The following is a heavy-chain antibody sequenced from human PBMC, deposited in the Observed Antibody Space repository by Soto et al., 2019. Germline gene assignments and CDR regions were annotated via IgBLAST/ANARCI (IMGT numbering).Heavy chain of an antibody. CDR1: GFTFSSYA. V-gene: IGHV3-23*01. CDR2: ISGSGGST. Sequence: GGSLRLPCVASGFTFSSYAMSWVRKAPGKGLEWVSAISGSGGSTYYADSVKGRFTISRDNSKNTLYLQMNSLRAEDMAVYYCAKDNVGDAFEIWGQGTMVTVSS. CDR3: AKDNVGDAFEI. J-gene: IGHJ3*02. D-gene: IGHD3-16*01.